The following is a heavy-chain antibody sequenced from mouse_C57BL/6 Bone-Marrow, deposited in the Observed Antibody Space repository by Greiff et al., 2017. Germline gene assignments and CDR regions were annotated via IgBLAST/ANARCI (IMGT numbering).Heavy chain of an antibody. CDR2: IDPSDSYT. D-gene: IGHD1-1*01. CDR3: ARSNYGTPFDY. V-gene: IGHV1-59*01. J-gene: IGHJ2*01. CDR1: GYTFTSYW. Sequence: QVQLKQPGAELVRPGTSVKLSCKASGYTFTSYWMHWVKQRPGQGLEWIGVIDPSDSYTNYNQKFKGKATLTVDTSSSTAYMQLSSLTSEDSAVYYCARSNYGTPFDYWGQGTTLTVSS.